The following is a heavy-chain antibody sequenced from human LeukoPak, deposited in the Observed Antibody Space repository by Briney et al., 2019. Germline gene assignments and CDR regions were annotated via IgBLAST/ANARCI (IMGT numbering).Heavy chain of an antibody. J-gene: IGHJ4*02. CDR3: AKNIYSGTYYFDY. V-gene: IGHV3-23*01. CDR1: GFIFSSYA. Sequence: AGGSLRLSCAASGFIFSSYATSWVRQAPGKGLEWVSAISGSGGTTYYAASVKGRLTISRDNSKNTLYLQMNSLRAGDTAVYFCAKNIYSGTYYFDYWGQGTLVTVSS. CDR2: ISGSGGTT. D-gene: IGHD5-12*01.